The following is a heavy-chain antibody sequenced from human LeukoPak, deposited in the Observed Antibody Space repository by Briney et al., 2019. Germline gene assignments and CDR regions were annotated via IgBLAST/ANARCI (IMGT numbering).Heavy chain of an antibody. CDR1: GFTLSNAW. CDR2: IKSKTDGGTT. D-gene: IGHD5-18*01. CDR3: TTTWSIQLWLI. V-gene: IGHV3-15*01. J-gene: IGHJ4*02. Sequence: GGSLRLSCAASGFTLSNAWMSWVRQAPGKGLEWVGRIKSKTDGGTTDYAAPVKGRFTISRDDSKNTLYLQMNSLKTEDTAVYYCTTTWSIQLWLIWGQGTLVTVSS.